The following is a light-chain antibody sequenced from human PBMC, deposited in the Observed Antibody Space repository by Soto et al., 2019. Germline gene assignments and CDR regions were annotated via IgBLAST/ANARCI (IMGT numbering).Light chain of an antibody. V-gene: IGLV3-21*04. CDR3: QVWDSSSDHLV. CDR1: NIGSKS. Sequence: SYELTQPPSVSVAPGKTARITCGGNNIGSKSVHWYQQKPGQAPVLVIYYDSDRPSAIPERFSGSNSGNTATLTISRVEAGDEADYYCQVWDSSSDHLVFGTGTKLTVL. J-gene: IGLJ1*01. CDR2: YDS.